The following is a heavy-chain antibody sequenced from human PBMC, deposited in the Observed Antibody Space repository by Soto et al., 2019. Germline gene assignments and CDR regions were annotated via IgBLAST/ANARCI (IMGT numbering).Heavy chain of an antibody. CDR3: ASHIITMMEADWFDP. D-gene: IGHD3-22*01. V-gene: IGHV4-39*01. CDR2: IYYSGST. CDR1: GGSISSSSYY. J-gene: IGHJ5*02. Sequence: QLQLQESGPGLVKPSETLSLTCTVSGGSISSSSYYWGWIRQPPGKGLEWIGSIYYSGSTYYNPSLKSRVTISVDTSKNQFSLKLSSVTAADTAVYYYASHIITMMEADWFDPWGQGTLVTVSS.